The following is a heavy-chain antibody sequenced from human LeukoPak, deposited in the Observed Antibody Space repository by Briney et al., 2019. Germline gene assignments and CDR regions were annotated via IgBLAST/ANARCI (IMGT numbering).Heavy chain of an antibody. CDR3: ARGDWHWYFDL. Sequence: ASVKVSCKTSDYTFTSYAVHWVRQAPGQGLEWMGCINGGSGHARYSERFQDRVTITRDTSTNTAYLDLRSLRSQDTAVYYCARGDWHWYFDLWGRGTLVTVSS. J-gene: IGHJ2*01. CDR1: DYTFTSYA. V-gene: IGHV1-3*01. D-gene: IGHD3-9*01. CDR2: INGGSGHA.